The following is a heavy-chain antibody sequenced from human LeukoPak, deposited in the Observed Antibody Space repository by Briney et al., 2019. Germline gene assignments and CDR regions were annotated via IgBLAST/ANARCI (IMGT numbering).Heavy chain of an antibody. J-gene: IGHJ3*02. CDR3: ARGQEMATQGAFDI. CDR2: SIPIFGTA. D-gene: IGHD5-24*01. Sequence: GASVKVSCKASGGTFSSYAISWVRQAPGQGLEWMGGSIPIFGTANYAQKFQGRVTITADESTSTAYMELSSLRSEDTAVYYCARGQEMATQGAFDIWGQGTMVTVSP. CDR1: GGTFSSYA. V-gene: IGHV1-69*13.